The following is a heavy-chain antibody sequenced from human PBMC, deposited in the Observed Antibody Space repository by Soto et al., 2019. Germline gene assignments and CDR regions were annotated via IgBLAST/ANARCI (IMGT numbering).Heavy chain of an antibody. Sequence: GGSLRLSCAASGFTFSSYAMSWVRQAPGKGLEWVSAISGSGGSTYYADSVKGRFTISRDNSKNTLYLQMNSRRAEDTAVYYCAKGGRIAAAGNSDYWGQGTLVTVSS. CDR3: AKGGRIAAAGNSDY. V-gene: IGHV3-23*01. J-gene: IGHJ4*02. D-gene: IGHD6-13*01. CDR2: ISGSGGST. CDR1: GFTFSSYA.